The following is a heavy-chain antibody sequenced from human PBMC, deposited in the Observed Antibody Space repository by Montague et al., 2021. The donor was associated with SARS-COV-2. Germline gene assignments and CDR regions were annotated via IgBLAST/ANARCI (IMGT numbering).Heavy chain of an antibody. CDR1: GGSLTNHY. V-gene: IGHV4-34*01. CDR2: VNQSGRTT. D-gene: IGHD3-9*01. J-gene: IGHJ4*02. Sequence: SETLSLTCAVYGGSLTNHYWTWVRQPPGNRLEWVGEVNQSGRTTXYNPSLRSRVTISVDRSNNQVSLTLESVTAADTAVYYCARVPLHFDGFDYWGQGSLVTVSS. CDR3: ARVPLHFDGFDY.